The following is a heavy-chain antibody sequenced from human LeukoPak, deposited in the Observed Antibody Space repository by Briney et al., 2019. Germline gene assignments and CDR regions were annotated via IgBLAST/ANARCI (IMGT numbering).Heavy chain of an antibody. J-gene: IGHJ5*02. Sequence: GGSLRLSCAASGFTFSSYWMSWVRQAPGKGVEGVANIKQDGSEKYYVDSVKGRFTISRDNAKNSLYVQMNSLSAEDRAVCYCXXGYSSRGRLAEPFDPWGQGTLVTVSS. CDR3: XXGYSSRGRLAEPFDP. CDR2: IKQDGSEK. CDR1: GFTFSSYW. D-gene: IGHD3-16*01. V-gene: IGHV3-7*01.